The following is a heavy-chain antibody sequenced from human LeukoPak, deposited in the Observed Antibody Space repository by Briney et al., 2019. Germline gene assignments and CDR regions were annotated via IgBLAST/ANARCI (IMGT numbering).Heavy chain of an antibody. V-gene: IGHV3-74*03. CDR3: ARDLDYGGRSNFDH. J-gene: IGHJ4*02. CDR1: GFTFSTYW. D-gene: IGHD4-23*01. CDR2: IKSDGSST. Sequence: GGSLRLSCAASGFTFSTYWMHWVRQAPGKGLVWVSRIKSDGSSTMYADSVRGRFTISRDNAKNTLYLQMNSLRAEDTAVYYCARDLDYGGRSNFDHWGQGTLVTVSS.